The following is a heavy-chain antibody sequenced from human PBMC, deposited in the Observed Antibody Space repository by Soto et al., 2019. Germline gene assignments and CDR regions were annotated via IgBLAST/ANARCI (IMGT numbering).Heavy chain of an antibody. CDR1: GYTFTSYA. CDR3: ARDLGYCSSTSCYKSYYYYGMDV. CDR2: INAGNGNT. D-gene: IGHD2-2*02. V-gene: IGHV1-3*01. J-gene: IGHJ6*02. Sequence: VASVKVSCKASGYTFTSYAMHWVRQAPGQRLEWMGWINAGNGNTKYSQKFQGRVTITRDTSASTAYMELSSLRSEDTAVYYCARDLGYCSSTSCYKSYYYYGMDVWGQGTTVTVSS.